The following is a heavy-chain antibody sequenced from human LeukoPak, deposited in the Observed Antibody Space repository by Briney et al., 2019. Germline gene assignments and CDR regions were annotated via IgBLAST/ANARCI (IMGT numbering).Heavy chain of an antibody. CDR2: IYHSGST. V-gene: IGHV4-4*02. CDR3: ARDETYTSGWQPNHYYYYMDV. D-gene: IGHD6-19*01. J-gene: IGHJ6*03. Sequence: SGTLSLTCAVSGGSISSSNWWSWVRQPPGKGLEWIGEIYHSGSTNYNPSLKSRVTISVDTSKNQFSLKLSSVTAADTAVYYCARDETYTSGWQPNHYYYYMDVWGKGTTVTVSS. CDR1: GGSISSSNW.